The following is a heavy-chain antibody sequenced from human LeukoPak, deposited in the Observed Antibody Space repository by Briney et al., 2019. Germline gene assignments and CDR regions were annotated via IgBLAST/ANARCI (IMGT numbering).Heavy chain of an antibody. CDR2: IIPILGIA. J-gene: IGHJ4*02. D-gene: IGHD5-24*01. V-gene: IGHV1-69*02. CDR3: ARGREILYYFDY. Sequence: ASVKVSCKASGGTFSSYTISWVRQAPGQGLEWMGRIIPILGIANYAQKFQGRGTITADKATSTAYMELSSLRSEDTAVYYCARGREILYYFDYWGQGTLVTVSS. CDR1: GGTFSSYT.